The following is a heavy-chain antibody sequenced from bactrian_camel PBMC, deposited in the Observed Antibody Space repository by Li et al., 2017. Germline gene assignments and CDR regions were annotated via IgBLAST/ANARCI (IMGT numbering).Heavy chain of an antibody. J-gene: IGHJ6*01. Sequence: HVQLVESGGGSVEAGGSLTLSCAPSVYTSSSFYMAWFRQAPGKGLEWVSSISTDGSKTFYADSAKARFTISRDNGKNTVYLQMNSLKSEDTAMYYCAADEFSGGYCYGGFGYWGQGTQVTVS. CDR1: VYTSSSFY. D-gene: IGHD2*01. V-gene: IGHV3-2*01. CDR2: ISTDGSKT. CDR3: AADEFSGGYCYGGFGY.